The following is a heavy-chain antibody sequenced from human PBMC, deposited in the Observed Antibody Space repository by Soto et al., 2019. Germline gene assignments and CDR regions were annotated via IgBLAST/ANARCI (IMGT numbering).Heavy chain of an antibody. Sequence: QVQLQQWGAGLLKPSETLSLTCAVYGGSFSGYYWSWIRQPPGKGLEWIGEINHSGSTNYNPSLKSRVTISVDTSKNQFSLKLSSVTAADTALYYCARARRVVGATTPPDYWGQGTLVTVSS. V-gene: IGHV4-34*01. D-gene: IGHD1-26*01. CDR3: ARARRVVGATTPPDY. J-gene: IGHJ4*02. CDR2: INHSGST. CDR1: GGSFSGYY.